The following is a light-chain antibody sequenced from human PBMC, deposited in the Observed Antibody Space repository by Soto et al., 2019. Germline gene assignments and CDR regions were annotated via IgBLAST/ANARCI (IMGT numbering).Light chain of an antibody. CDR1: SSNIGSNS. J-gene: IGLJ3*02. CDR3: ATWGDSLSGWV. Sequence: QSVLTQPPSASGTPGQRVTLSCSGGSSNIGSNSVTWYQQLPGTAPKLLIYHTNHRPSGVSDRFSGSTSCTSASLAISGLQYEDEADYYCATWGDSLSGWVFGGGTKLTVL. CDR2: HTN. V-gene: IGLV1-44*01.